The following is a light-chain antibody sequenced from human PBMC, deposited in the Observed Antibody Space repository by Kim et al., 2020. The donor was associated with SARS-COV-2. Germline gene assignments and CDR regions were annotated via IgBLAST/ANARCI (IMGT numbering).Light chain of an antibody. CDR3: QQYYHWPPYT. V-gene: IGKV3-15*01. J-gene: IGKJ2*01. CDR2: GAS. Sequence: EIVMTQSPGTLSVSPGERVTLSCRASESVSSNLAWYQQIPGQPPRLLIYGASTRATGVAARFSGSGSGTEFTLTISSLLSEDFAVYYSQQYYHWPPYTFGQGTKLEI. CDR1: ESVSSN.